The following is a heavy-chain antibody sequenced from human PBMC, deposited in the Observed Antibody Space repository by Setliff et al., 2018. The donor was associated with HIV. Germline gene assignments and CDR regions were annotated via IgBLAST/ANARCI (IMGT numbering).Heavy chain of an antibody. CDR1: GGSLRGYY. CDR2: INPSGGV. CDR3: TRGGDVIPLDY. J-gene: IGHJ4*02. D-gene: IGHD1-26*01. V-gene: IGHV4-34*01. Sequence: ETLSLTCDISGGSLRGYYWSWVRQTPGKGLEWIGQINPSGGVNYNPSLNHRVTISRHTSRNQFSLQLISLIAADTAVYYCTRGGDVIPLDYWGQGILVTVSS.